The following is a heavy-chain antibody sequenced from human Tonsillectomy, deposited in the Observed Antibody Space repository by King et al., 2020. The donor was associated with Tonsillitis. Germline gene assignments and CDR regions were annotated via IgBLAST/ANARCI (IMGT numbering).Heavy chain of an antibody. Sequence: EGQLVQSGGGVVQPGGSLRLSCAASGFTFDVYAMHWVRQAPGKGLEWVSLISGDGGRTHYADSVKGRFTISRDNSKNSLYLQMNSLRTEDTALYYCAKNMYSDSSEELDYWGQGTLVTVSS. D-gene: IGHD3-22*01. CDR2: ISGDGGRT. J-gene: IGHJ4*02. CDR1: GFTFDVYA. V-gene: IGHV3-43*02. CDR3: AKNMYSDSSEELDY.